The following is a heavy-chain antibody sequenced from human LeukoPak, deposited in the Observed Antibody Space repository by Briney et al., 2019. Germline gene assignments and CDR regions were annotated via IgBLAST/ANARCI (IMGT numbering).Heavy chain of an antibody. J-gene: IGHJ4*02. D-gene: IGHD3-22*01. CDR3: AKDLDDDSSGYYPFHY. Sequence: PGGSLRLSCAASGFTFSSYAMSWVRQAPGKGLEWVSAISGSGGSTYYADSVKGRFTISRDNSKNTLYLQMNSLRAEDTAVYYCAKDLDDDSSGYYPFHYWGQGPLVTVSS. CDR2: ISGSGGST. V-gene: IGHV3-23*01. CDR1: GFTFSSYA.